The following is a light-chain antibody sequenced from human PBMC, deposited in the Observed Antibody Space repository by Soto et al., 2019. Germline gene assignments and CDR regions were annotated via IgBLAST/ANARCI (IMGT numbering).Light chain of an antibody. V-gene: IGKV3-20*01. CDR3: QQYGSSWT. CDR1: QSVSSSY. J-gene: IGKJ1*01. Sequence: EIVLTHSPGTLSLSPLERARLSFMASQSVSSSYLAWYQQKPGQAPRLLIYGASSRATGIPDRFSGSGSGTDFTLTISRLEPEDFAVYYCQQYGSSWTFGQGTKVDIK. CDR2: GAS.